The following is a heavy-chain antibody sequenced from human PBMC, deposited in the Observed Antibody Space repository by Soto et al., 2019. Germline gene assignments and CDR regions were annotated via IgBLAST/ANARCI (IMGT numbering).Heavy chain of an antibody. CDR1: GFTFSSYG. D-gene: IGHD2-21*02. CDR2: ISKTGTTT. CDR3: AGDGDCVSSLCAFLPDV. J-gene: IGHJ6*02. Sequence: EVQLVESGGGLVQPGGSLRLSCVASGFTFSSYGMNWVRQGPGKGLEWLSSISKTGTTTYYADSVKGRFTISRDNAKKSLYLQTNSLGYGYSGVYYCAGDGDCVSSLCAFLPDVWGQGTTVTVSS. V-gene: IGHV3-48*02.